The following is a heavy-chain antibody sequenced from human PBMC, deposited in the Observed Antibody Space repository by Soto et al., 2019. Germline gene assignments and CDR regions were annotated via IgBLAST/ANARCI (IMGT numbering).Heavy chain of an antibody. J-gene: IGHJ4*02. CDR2: ISSSGSTI. CDR3: ARSSAITGTTFDY. V-gene: IGHV3-48*03. D-gene: IGHD1-20*01. CDR1: GFTFSSYE. Sequence: EVQLVESGGGLVQPGGSLRLSCAASGFTFSSYEMNWVRQAPGKGLEWVSYISSSGSTIYYADSVKGRFTISRDNAKNSLYLQMNSLRAEDTAVYYCARSSAITGTTFDYWGQGTLVTVSS.